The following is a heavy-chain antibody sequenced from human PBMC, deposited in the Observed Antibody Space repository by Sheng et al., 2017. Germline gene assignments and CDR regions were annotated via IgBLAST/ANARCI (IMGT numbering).Heavy chain of an antibody. J-gene: IGHJ4*02. D-gene: IGHD3-10*01. CDR3: VRGRGVAFFDY. Sequence: ESGGGLVQPGGSLRLSCAASGFTFSSYETNWVRQAPGKGLEWVSYISSSGSTIYYADSVKGRFTISRDNAKNSLYLQMNSLRVEDTAVYYCVRGRGVAFFDYWGQGTLVTVSS. V-gene: IGHV3-48*03. CDR1: GFTFSSYE. CDR2: ISSSGSTI.